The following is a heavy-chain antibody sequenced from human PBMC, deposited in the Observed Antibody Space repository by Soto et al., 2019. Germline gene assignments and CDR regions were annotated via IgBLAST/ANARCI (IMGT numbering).Heavy chain of an antibody. J-gene: IGHJ6*02. CDR1: GGSISSYY. Sequence: SETLSLTCIVSGGSISSYYWSWIRQPPGKGLEWIGYIYYTGSTNYNPSLKSRVTISVDTSKNQFSLKLSSVTAADTAMYYCARGVGFCSGRNCYRYYYGMDVWGQVTTVPVS. CDR3: ARGVGFCSGRNCYRYYYGMDV. V-gene: IGHV4-59*01. D-gene: IGHD2-15*01. CDR2: IYYTGST.